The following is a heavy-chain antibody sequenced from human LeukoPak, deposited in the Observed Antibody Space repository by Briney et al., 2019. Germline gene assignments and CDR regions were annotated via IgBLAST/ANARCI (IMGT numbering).Heavy chain of an antibody. CDR2: ISSSSSYI. J-gene: IGHJ4*02. CDR3: ARQKYYYDSSGYYSDY. V-gene: IGHV3-21*01. CDR1: GFTFSSYS. D-gene: IGHD3-22*01. Sequence: PGGSLRLSCAASGFTFSSYSMNWVRQAPGKGLEWVSSISSSSSYIYYADSVKGRFTISRDNAKNSLYLQMNSLRAEDTAVYYCARQKYYYDSSGYYSDYWGQGTLVTVFS.